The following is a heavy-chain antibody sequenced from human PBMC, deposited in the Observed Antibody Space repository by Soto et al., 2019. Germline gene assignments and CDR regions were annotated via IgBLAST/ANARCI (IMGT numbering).Heavy chain of an antibody. CDR2: INPNSSGT. Sequence: ASVKVSCKASGYTFTGYYMHWVRQAPGQGLEWMGWINPNSSGTNYAQKFQGRVTMTRDTSISTAYMELSRLRSDDTAVYYCAATTVTSPLYGMDVWGQGTTVTVSS. V-gene: IGHV1-2*02. J-gene: IGHJ6*02. CDR1: GYTFTGYY. D-gene: IGHD4-4*01. CDR3: AATTVTSPLYGMDV.